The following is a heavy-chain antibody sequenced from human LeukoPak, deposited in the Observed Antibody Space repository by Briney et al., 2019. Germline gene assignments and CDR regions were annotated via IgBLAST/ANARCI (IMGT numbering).Heavy chain of an antibody. V-gene: IGHV3-9*01. J-gene: IGHJ6*02. Sequence: GGSLRLSCAASGFTFDDYAMHWVRQAPGKGLEWVSGISWNSGSIGYADSLKGRLTISRANAKNSLYLQMHSLRAEDTALYYCAKDLRGVPAATGVDYYYGMDVWGQGPTVTVPS. CDR1: GFTFDDYA. D-gene: IGHD2-2*01. CDR2: ISWNSGSI. CDR3: AKDLRGVPAATGVDYYYGMDV.